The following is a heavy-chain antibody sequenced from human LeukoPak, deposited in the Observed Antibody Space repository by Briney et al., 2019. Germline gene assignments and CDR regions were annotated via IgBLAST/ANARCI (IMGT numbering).Heavy chain of an antibody. V-gene: IGHV3-21*01. Sequence: GGSLRLSCAAAGFTLSSYSMNWVRQAPGKGLEWVSSISSSSSYIYYADSVKGRFTISRDNAKNSLYLQMNSLRAEDTAVYYCARASSWSAFDFWGQGTMVTVSS. J-gene: IGHJ3*01. D-gene: IGHD6-13*01. CDR3: ARASSWSAFDF. CDR2: ISSSSSYI. CDR1: GFTLSSYS.